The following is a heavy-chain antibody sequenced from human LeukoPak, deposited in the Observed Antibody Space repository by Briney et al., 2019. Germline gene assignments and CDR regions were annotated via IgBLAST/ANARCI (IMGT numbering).Heavy chain of an antibody. J-gene: IGHJ6*04. D-gene: IGHD4-17*01. Sequence: SVMVSCKASGYTFTSYYMHWVRQAPGQGLEWMGIINPSGGSTSYAQKFQGRVTMTRDTSTSTVYMELSSLRSEDTAVYYCARDPATVTTGYYYYYGMDVWGEGTTASVSS. CDR1: GYTFTSYY. V-gene: IGHV1-46*01. CDR2: INPSGGST. CDR3: ARDPATVTTGYYYYYGMDV.